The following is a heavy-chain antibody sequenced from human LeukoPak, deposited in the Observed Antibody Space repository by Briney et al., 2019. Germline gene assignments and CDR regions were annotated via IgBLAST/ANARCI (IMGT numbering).Heavy chain of an antibody. Sequence: RASVKVSCRTSGYDFSTYGITWVRQAPGQGLEYMGWIRPSNGNRNYAQKVQDRVTLTTDTSTSTVYMELRSLRSDDTAVYYCARGPEGPPDSSGYYSHFDYWGQGTLVTVSS. V-gene: IGHV1-18*01. CDR1: GYDFSTYG. CDR3: ARGPEGPPDSSGYYSHFDY. J-gene: IGHJ4*02. CDR2: IRPSNGNR. D-gene: IGHD3-22*01.